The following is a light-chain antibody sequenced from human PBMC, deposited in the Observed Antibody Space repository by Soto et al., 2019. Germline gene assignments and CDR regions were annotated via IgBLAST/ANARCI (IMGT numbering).Light chain of an antibody. Sequence: QSVLTQPPSASGTPGQRVTISCSESSSSIGSNYIYWYQQLPGTAPKLLIYRDSQRPSGVPDRFSGSKSGTSASLAISGLRSEDEADYFCQSHDNTLITSWVFGGGTQLTVL. CDR2: RDS. CDR1: SSSIGSNY. V-gene: IGLV1-47*01. CDR3: QSHDNTLITSWV. J-gene: IGLJ3*02.